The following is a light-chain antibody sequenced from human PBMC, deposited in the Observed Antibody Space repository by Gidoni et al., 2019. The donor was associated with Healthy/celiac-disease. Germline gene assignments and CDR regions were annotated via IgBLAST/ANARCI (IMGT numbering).Light chain of an antibody. CDR3: QQSYSTPYT. CDR1: QSISSY. Sequence: IQMPQSPSSLSASVGDRVTITCRESQSISSYLNWYQQKPGKAPKLLIYAASSLQRGVPSRFSGSGSGTDCTLTISSLQPEDFATYYCQQSYSTPYTFGQGTKLEIK. CDR2: AAS. V-gene: IGKV1-39*01. J-gene: IGKJ2*01.